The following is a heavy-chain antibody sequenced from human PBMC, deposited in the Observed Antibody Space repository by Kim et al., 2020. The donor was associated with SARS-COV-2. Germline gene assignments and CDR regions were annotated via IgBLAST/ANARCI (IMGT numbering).Heavy chain of an antibody. Sequence: GGSLRLSCAASGFNFSSYGMHWVRQAPGKGLEWVAVIWYDGSNKYYADSVKGRFTISRDNSKNTLYLQMNSLRAEDTAVYYCARDGGGHKYYDFWSGYSYYFDRDVWGKGTTVTVSS. J-gene: IGHJ6*03. V-gene: IGHV3-33*01. D-gene: IGHD3-3*01. CDR2: IWYDGSNK. CDR1: GFNFSSYG. CDR3: ARDGGGHKYYDFWSGYSYYFDRDV.